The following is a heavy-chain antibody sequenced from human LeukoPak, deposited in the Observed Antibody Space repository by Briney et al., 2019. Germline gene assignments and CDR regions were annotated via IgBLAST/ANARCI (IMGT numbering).Heavy chain of an antibody. D-gene: IGHD4-23*01. CDR2: ISNDASST. CDR1: GFSFSSYS. Sequence: PGGPLRLSCSASGFSFSSYSMDWVRQAPGKGLEYVSAISNDASSTHYANSVKGGFTISRDNSKSTVYLQMGSLRAEDMAVYYCVREGAINDYGGNRPFDCWGQGTLVTVSS. CDR3: VREGAINDYGGNRPFDC. J-gene: IGHJ4*02. V-gene: IGHV3-64*01.